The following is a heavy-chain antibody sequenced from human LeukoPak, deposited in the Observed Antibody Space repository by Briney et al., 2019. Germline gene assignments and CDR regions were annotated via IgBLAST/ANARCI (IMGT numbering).Heavy chain of an antibody. D-gene: IGHD3-10*01. V-gene: IGHV3-23*01. Sequence: PGGSLRLSCAVSGFTFSSYAMSWVRQAPGKGLEWVSAISGSGGSTYYADSVKGRFTISRDNSKNALYLQMNSQRAEDTAVYYCAKAHATGLGELFAYWGQGTLVTVSS. CDR2: ISGSGGST. CDR1: GFTFSSYA. CDR3: AKAHATGLGELFAY. J-gene: IGHJ4*02.